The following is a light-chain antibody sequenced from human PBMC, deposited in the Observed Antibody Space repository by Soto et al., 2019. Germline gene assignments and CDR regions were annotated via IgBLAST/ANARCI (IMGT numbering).Light chain of an antibody. CDR1: QFVSGTY. Sequence: EIVLTQSPGTLSLSPGERATLSCRASQFVSGTYLAWYQQKPGQAPRLLIYGASSRATGIPDRFSGSGSGTDFTLTISRLEPEDFAVYYCQQYGSPPFTFGPGTKVDIK. CDR2: GAS. J-gene: IGKJ3*01. V-gene: IGKV3-20*01. CDR3: QQYGSPPFT.